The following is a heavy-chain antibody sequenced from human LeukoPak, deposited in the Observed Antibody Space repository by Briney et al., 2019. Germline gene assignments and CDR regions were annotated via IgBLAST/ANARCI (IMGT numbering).Heavy chain of an antibody. V-gene: IGHV3-74*01. D-gene: IGHD1-14*01. CDR1: GYSFSSFW. J-gene: IGHJ3*02. CDR3: ARGGPNHAFDI. CDR2: VNNEGTGR. Sequence: GGSLRLSCAASGYSFSSFWIYWVRQVPGKGLVYVSRVNNEGTGRTYADSVKGRLTIFRDNAKNTVYLQMNSLRDEDTAVYYCARGGPNHAFDIWGQGTMVTVSA.